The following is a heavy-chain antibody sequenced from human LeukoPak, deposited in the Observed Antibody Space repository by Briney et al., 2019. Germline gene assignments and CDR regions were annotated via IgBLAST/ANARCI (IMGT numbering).Heavy chain of an antibody. V-gene: IGHV3-73*01. J-gene: IGHJ4*02. CDR1: GFTFSTYS. CDR3: TRGRYGSGSFDY. Sequence: AGGSLRLSCAASGFTFSTYSMNWVRQASGKGPEWVGRIGTKSNNYATKYADSVRGRFTISRDDSKNTAYLQMNSLKIEDTAMYYCTRGRYGSGSFDYWGQGTLVTVSS. CDR2: IGTKSNNYAT. D-gene: IGHD3-10*01.